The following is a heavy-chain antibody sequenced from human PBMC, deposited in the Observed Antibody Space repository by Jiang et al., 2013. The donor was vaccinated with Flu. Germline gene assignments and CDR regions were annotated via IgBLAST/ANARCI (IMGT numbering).Heavy chain of an antibody. CDR1: GGTFSSYA. D-gene: IGHD3-3*01. V-gene: IGHV1-69*01. J-gene: IGHJ6*02. Sequence: SGAEVKKPGSSVKVSCKASGGTFSSYAISWVRQAPGQGLEWMGGIIPIFGTANYAQKFQGRVTITADESTSTAYMELSSLRSEDTAVYYCARGEVHAGFWSGTRHGMDVWGQGTTVTVSS. CDR3: ARGEVHAGFWSGTRHGMDV. CDR2: IIPIFGTA.